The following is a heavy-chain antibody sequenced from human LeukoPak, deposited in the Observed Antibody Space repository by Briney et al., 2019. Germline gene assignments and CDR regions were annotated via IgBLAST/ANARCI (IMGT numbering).Heavy chain of an antibody. Sequence: GSLRLSCAASGFTFSSYGMHWVRQAPGKGLEWVAFIRYDGSNKYYADSVKGRFTISRDNSKNTLYLQMNSLRAEDTAAYYCARERGSSGGNTNGYFDYWGQGALVTVSS. D-gene: IGHD4-23*01. J-gene: IGHJ4*02. CDR3: ARERGSSGGNTNGYFDY. CDR2: IRYDGSNK. V-gene: IGHV3-30*02. CDR1: GFTFSSYG.